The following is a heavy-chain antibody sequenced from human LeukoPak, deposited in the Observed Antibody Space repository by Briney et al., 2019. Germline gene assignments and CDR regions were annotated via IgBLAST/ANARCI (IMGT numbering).Heavy chain of an antibody. V-gene: IGHV1-69*04. CDR3: AREGSSSSRSFDY. Sequence: GASGTVPCRPSGGTFSTYPISWVRQAPGQGLDGMGRIIPILGIANYAQKFQGRVTITADKSTSTAYMELSSLRSEDTAVYYCAREGSSSSRSFDYWGQGTLVTVSS. D-gene: IGHD6-6*01. CDR2: IIPILGIA. CDR1: GGTFSTYP. J-gene: IGHJ4*02.